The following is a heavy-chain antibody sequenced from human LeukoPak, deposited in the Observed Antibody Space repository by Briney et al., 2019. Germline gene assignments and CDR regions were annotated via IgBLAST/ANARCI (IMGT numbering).Heavy chain of an antibody. J-gene: IGHJ4*02. D-gene: IGHD3/OR15-3a*01. CDR1: GGSFSGYY. CDR3: ARDLGNYDFFGGFHPSGLSDY. CDR2: IIHSGIT. Sequence: PSETLSLTCAVYGGSFSGYYWSWIRQPPGKGLGWSGEIIHSGITNYNPSLPSRVTISVDTSKNQFSLKLSSLSPPDTGLCSCARDLGNYDFFGGFHPSGLSDYWGQGTLVTVSS. V-gene: IGHV4-34*12.